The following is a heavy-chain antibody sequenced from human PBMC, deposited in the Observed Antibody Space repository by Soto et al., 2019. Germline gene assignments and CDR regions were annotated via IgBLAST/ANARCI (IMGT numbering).Heavy chain of an antibody. J-gene: IGHJ4*02. V-gene: IGHV1-69*01. D-gene: IGHD3-10*01. CDR2: IIPIFGTA. CDR3: ARGSILPDYGSGSYYGDY. CDR1: GGTFSSYA. Sequence: GXSVKVSCKASGGTFSSYAISWVRQAPVQGLEWMGGIIPIFGTANYAQKFQGRVTITADESTSTAYMELSSLRSEDTAVYYCARGSILPDYGSGSYYGDYWGQGTLVTVSS.